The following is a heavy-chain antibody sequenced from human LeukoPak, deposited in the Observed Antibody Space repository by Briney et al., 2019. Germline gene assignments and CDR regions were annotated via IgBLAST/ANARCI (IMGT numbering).Heavy chain of an antibody. Sequence: PSETLSLTCTVSGYSISSGYYWGWIRQPPGKGLEWIGSIYHSGSTYYNPSLESRVTISVDTSKNQFSLKLSSVTAADTAVYYCARGIGYSYGQGGDYWGQGTLVTVSS. CDR1: GYSISSGYY. CDR3: ARGIGYSYGQGGDY. J-gene: IGHJ4*02. V-gene: IGHV4-38-2*02. CDR2: IYHSGST. D-gene: IGHD5-18*01.